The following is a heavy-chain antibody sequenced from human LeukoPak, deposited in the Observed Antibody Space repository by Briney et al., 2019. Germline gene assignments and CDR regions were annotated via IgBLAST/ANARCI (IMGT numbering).Heavy chain of an antibody. CDR2: VSGSGGVT. J-gene: IGHJ4*02. Sequence: GGSLRLSCAASGFTFSSYGMSWVRQAPGKGLEWVSAVSGSGGVTYYADSVKGRFTISRDNSKNTLFLQMNSLRAEDTAVYYCAKDPYGGGTNCFDYWGQGTLVTVSS. CDR3: AKDPYGGGTNCFDY. CDR1: GFTFSSYG. V-gene: IGHV3-23*01. D-gene: IGHD2-15*01.